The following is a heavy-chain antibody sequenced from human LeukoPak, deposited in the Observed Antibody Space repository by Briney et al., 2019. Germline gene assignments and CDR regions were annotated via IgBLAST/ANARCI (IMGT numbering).Heavy chain of an antibody. CDR3: ANAPRDGYNGN. CDR2: IIPILGIA. Sequence: SVKVSCKASGGTFSSYAISWVRQAPGQGLEWMGRIIPILGIANYAQKFQGRVTITADKSTSTAYMELSSLRSEDTAVYYCANAPRDGYNGNWGQGTLVTVSS. CDR1: GGTFSSYA. V-gene: IGHV1-69*04. D-gene: IGHD5-24*01. J-gene: IGHJ4*02.